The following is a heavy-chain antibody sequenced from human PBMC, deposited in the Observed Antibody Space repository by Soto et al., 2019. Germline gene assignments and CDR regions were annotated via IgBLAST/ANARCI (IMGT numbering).Heavy chain of an antibody. CDR1: GFTFSSYA. D-gene: IGHD3-10*01. CDR3: AREALALGSSGYYLDY. V-gene: IGHV3-30-3*01. CDR2: ISYDGSNK. Sequence: QVQLVESGGGVVQPGRSLRLSCAASGFTFSSYAMHWVRQAPGKGLEWVAVISYDGSNKYYEDSVKGRFTISRDNSKNTLYLQMNSLRAEDTAVYYCAREALALGSSGYYLDYWGQGTLVTVSS. J-gene: IGHJ4*02.